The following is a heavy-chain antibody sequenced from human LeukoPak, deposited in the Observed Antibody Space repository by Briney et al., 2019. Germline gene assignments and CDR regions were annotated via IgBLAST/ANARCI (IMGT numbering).Heavy chain of an antibody. V-gene: IGHV3-30-3*01. CDR3: ARSKFGDILTGYYDDAFDI. J-gene: IGHJ3*02. CDR1: GFTFSSYA. Sequence: GGSLRLSCAASGFTFSSYAMHWVRQAPGKGLEWVAVISYDGSNKYYADSVKGRFTISRDNSKNTLYLQMNSLRAEDTAVYYCARSKFGDILTGYYDDAFDIWGQGTTVTVSS. D-gene: IGHD3-9*01. CDR2: ISYDGSNK.